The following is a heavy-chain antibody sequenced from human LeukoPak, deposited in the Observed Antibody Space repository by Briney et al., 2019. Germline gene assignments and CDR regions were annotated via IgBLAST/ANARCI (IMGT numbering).Heavy chain of an antibody. V-gene: IGHV1-18*01. CDR2: IGTYGGDT. CDR3: ARDLWNFYDDSGYNRDFDS. D-gene: IGHD3-22*01. Sequence: ASVKVSCKATSRISWVRQAPGQGLEWMGWIGTYGGDTYYAQKFQGRITVTTDTSTSTVYMELKNLRSDDTAVYYCARDLWNFYDDSGYNRDFDSWGQGTLVTVSS. CDR1: TSR. J-gene: IGHJ5*01.